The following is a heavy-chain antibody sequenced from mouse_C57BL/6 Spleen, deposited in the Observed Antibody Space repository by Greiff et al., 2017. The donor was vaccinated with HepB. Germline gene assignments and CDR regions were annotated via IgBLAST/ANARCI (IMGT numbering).Heavy chain of an antibody. D-gene: IGHD2-5*01. V-gene: IGHV1-47*01. CDR2: FHPYNDDT. J-gene: IGHJ1*03. CDR3: ARAGSNSWYFDV. CDR1: GYTFTTYP. Sequence: QVHVKQSGAELVKPGASVKMSCKASGYTFTTYPIEWMKQNHGKSLEWIGNFHPYNDDTKYNEKFKGKATLTVEKSSSTVYLELSRLTSDDSAVYYCARAGSNSWYFDVWGTGTTVTVSS.